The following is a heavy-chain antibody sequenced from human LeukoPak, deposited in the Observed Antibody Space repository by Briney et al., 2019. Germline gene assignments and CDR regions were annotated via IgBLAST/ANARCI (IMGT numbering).Heavy chain of an antibody. Sequence: SQTLSLTCAISGDRVSGSGVGWHWIRQSPSRGLEWLGKTYYWSKWYYDYAISVKSRITIIPDTSKNQFSLQLDSVTPDDTAVYYCARSQIWAFGYWGPGALVAVSS. CDR3: ARSQIWAFGY. J-gene: IGHJ4*02. CDR2: TYYWSKWYY. D-gene: IGHD3-16*01. CDR1: GDRVSGSGVG. V-gene: IGHV6-1*01.